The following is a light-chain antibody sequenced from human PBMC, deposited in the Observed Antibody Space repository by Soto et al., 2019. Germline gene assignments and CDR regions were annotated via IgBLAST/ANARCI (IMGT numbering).Light chain of an antibody. Sequence: DIQVTQSPPTLSASVGDRVTITCRASQTISTWMAWYQQKPGKAPKLLVYDASTLQSGVASRFSGSGSGTEFTLIISGLQPDDFATYYCQHYNTYSSTFGQGTKVDIK. CDR1: QTISTW. V-gene: IGKV1-5*01. CDR2: DAS. J-gene: IGKJ1*01. CDR3: QHYNTYSST.